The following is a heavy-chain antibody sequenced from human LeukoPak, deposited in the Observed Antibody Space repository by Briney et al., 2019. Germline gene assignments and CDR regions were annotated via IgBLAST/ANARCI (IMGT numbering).Heavy chain of an antibody. Sequence: GGSLRLSCAASGFTFSSYAMSWVRQAPGKGLEWVSAISGSGGSTYYADSVKGRFTISRDNSKNTLYLQMNSLGAEDTAVYYCAKRSHYYDSSGYLFPFGYWGQGTLVTVSS. CDR1: GFTFSSYA. CDR2: ISGSGGST. CDR3: AKRSHYYDSSGYLFPFGY. D-gene: IGHD3-22*01. J-gene: IGHJ4*02. V-gene: IGHV3-23*01.